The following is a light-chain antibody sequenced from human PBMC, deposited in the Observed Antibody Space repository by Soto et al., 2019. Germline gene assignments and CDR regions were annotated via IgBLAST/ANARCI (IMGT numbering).Light chain of an antibody. CDR2: DAS. CDR3: QQYKSYPWT. V-gene: IGKV1-5*01. J-gene: IGKJ1*01. CDR1: QSISSW. Sequence: DIQMTQSPSTLSASVGDRVTITCRASQSISSWLAWYQQQPGKAPKLLIYDASTLKSGVPSRFSGSGSGTEFALTISSLQPDDFATYYCQQYKSYPWTFGQGTKV.